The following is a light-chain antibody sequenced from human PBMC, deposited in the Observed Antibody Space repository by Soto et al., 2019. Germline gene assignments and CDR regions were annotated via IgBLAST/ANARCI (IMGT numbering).Light chain of an antibody. Sequence: EIVLTQSPGTLSLSPGERATLSCRASQSVSNNYLAWYQQKPGQAPRLLIYGASSRATGIPDRFSGSGSGTDFTLTIGRLEPEDFAVYYCQKYGSSPRTFGQGTKV. J-gene: IGKJ1*01. V-gene: IGKV3-20*01. CDR1: QSVSNNY. CDR2: GAS. CDR3: QKYGSSPRT.